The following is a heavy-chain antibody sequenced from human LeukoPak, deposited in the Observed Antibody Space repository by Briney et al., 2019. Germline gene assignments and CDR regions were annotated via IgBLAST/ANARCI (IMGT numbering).Heavy chain of an antibody. CDR1: GFTFSSYP. CDR2: MSRDGSVN. V-gene: IGHV3-30*14. D-gene: IGHD6-25*01. J-gene: IGHJ4*02. Sequence: PGRSLRLSCAASGFTFSSYPIHWVRQAPGKGLEWVAVMSRDGSVNYYADSVKGRFTISRDNSKNTLYLQMNSLRAEDTAVYYCARERGHLDYWGQGTLVTVSS. CDR3: ARERGHLDY.